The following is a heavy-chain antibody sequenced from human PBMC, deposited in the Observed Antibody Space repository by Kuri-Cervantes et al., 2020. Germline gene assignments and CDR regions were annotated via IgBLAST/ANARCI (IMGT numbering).Heavy chain of an antibody. CDR2: VDWDGDK. CDR1: GLSLSTTGMH. J-gene: IGHJ4*02. CDR3: ARMSWPGRYDYLDY. Sequence: SGPTLVKLTQTLTRTCTSSGLSLSTTGMHVSWIRQPPGKALEWLARVDWDGDKSYSTSLKTSLTISKDTSKNQVVLTMTNMYPVDTATYYCARMSWPGRYDYLDYWGQGILVTVSS. D-gene: IGHD3-10*01. V-gene: IGHV2-70*04.